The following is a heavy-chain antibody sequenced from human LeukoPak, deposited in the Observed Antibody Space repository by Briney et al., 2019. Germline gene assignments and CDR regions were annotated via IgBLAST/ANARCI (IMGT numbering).Heavy chain of an antibody. CDR1: GFTFDGYT. J-gene: IGHJ6*02. Sequence: GGSLRLSCAASGFTFDGYTMHWVRQAPGKGLEWVSGISRDSGRIGYADSVEGRCTISRDNAESSLHLQMNSLRPEDTALYYCAKTLWKSYYYYGMDVWGQGTTVTVSS. D-gene: IGHD2-21*01. CDR3: AKTLWKSYYYYGMDV. CDR2: ISRDSGRI. V-gene: IGHV3-9*01.